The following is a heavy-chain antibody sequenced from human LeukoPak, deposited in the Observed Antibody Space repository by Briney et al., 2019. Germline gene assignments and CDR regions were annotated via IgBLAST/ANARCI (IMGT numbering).Heavy chain of an antibody. CDR1: GGSISSGSYH. Sequence: SETLSLTCTVSGGSISSGSYHWSWIRQPAGKGLEWIGRIYTSGSTNYNPSLKSRVTISVDTSKSQFSLKLSSVTAADTAVYCCARAALGYCSSTSCYTGSFDYWGQGTLVTVSS. D-gene: IGHD2-2*02. CDR2: IYTSGST. J-gene: IGHJ4*02. CDR3: ARAALGYCSSTSCYTGSFDY. V-gene: IGHV4-61*02.